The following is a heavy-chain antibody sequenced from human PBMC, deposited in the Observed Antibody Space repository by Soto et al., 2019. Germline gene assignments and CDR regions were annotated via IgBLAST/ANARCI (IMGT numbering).Heavy chain of an antibody. Sequence: PGGSLRLSCAASGFTFSSYGMHWVRQAPGKGLEWVAVISYDGSNKYYADSVKGRFTISRDNSKNTLSLQMNSLRAEDTAVYFCARSEQWLAVSYSHYYGMDVWGQGTTVTVSS. CDR1: GFTFSSYG. J-gene: IGHJ6*02. D-gene: IGHD6-19*01. V-gene: IGHV3-30*03. CDR2: ISYDGSNK. CDR3: ARSEQWLAVSYSHYYGMDV.